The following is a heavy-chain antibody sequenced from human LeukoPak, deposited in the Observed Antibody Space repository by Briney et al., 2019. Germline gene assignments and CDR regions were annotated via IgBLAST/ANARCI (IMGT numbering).Heavy chain of an antibody. J-gene: IGHJ4*02. D-gene: IGHD5-12*01. V-gene: IGHV3-64*01. CDR3: ARGLDIADY. CDR1: GFTFSSYA. Sequence: PGGSLRLSCAASGFTFSSYAMHWVRQAPGKGLEYVSAISSNGGSTYYANSVKGRFTISRDNSKNTLYLQMGSLRAEDMAVYYCARGLDIADYWGQGTLVTVSS. CDR2: ISSNGGST.